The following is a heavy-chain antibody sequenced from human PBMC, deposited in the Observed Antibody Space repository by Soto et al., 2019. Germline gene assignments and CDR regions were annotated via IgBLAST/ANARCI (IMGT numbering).Heavy chain of an antibody. CDR1: GFTFSNFW. CDR3: ARDVI. CDR2: IKEDGSEK. Sequence: EVQLVESGGGLVQPGGFLRLSCAASGFTFSNFWMSWVRQAPGKGLEWVAAIKEDGSEKNYVDSVRGRFTISRDNAKNSLYLQMNSLRADDTAVYYCARDVIWGQGSLVSVSS. V-gene: IGHV3-7*05. J-gene: IGHJ4*02.